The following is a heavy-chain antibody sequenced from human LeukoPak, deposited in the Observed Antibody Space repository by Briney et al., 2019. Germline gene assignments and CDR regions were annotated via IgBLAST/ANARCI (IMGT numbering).Heavy chain of an antibody. J-gene: IGHJ4*02. CDR3: ARSSGYSSSRFDY. D-gene: IGHD6-13*01. Sequence: SVKVSCKASGGTFSIYAISWVRQAPGQGLEWMGGIIPIFGTANYAQRFQGRVTITADESTSTAYMELSSLRSEDTAVYYCARSSGYSSSRFDYWGQGTLVTVSS. V-gene: IGHV1-69*13. CDR1: GGTFSIYA. CDR2: IIPIFGTA.